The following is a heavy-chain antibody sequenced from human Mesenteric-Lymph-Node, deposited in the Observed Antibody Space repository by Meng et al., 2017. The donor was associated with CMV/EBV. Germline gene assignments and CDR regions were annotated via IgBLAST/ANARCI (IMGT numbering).Heavy chain of an antibody. D-gene: IGHD3-3*01. CDR1: GGSITSYY. CDR3: ARGRRGTIFGVVGYYYYGMDV. J-gene: IGHJ6*02. CDR2: IYYSGST. Sequence: GSLRLSCMVSGGSITSYYWSWIRQPPGKGLEWIGYIYYSGSTNYNPSLKSRVTISVDTSKNQFSLKLSSVTAADTAVYYCARGRRGTIFGVVGYYYYGMDVWGQGTTVTVSS. V-gene: IGHV4-59*12.